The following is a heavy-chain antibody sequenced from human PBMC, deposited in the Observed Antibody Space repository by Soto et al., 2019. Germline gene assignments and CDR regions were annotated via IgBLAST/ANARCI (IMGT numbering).Heavy chain of an antibody. CDR3: IIAAADSDAFDI. CDR2: IIPIFGTA. CDR1: GGTFSSYA. Sequence: QVQLVQSGAEVKKPGSSVKVSCKASGGTFSSYAISWVRQAPGQGLEWMGGIIPIFGTANYAQKFQGRVTITADEATSTAYMELSSLRSEDTAGYYCIIAAADSDAFDIWGQGTMVTVSS. J-gene: IGHJ3*02. D-gene: IGHD6-13*01. V-gene: IGHV1-69*01.